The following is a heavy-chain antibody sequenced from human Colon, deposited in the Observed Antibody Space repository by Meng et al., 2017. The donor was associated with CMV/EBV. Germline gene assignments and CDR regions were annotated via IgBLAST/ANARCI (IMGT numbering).Heavy chain of an antibody. Sequence: GESLKISCAASGFTFSSYSMNWVRQAPGKGLEWVSYISSSSSTTHYADSVKGRFTISRDNAKNSLYLQMNSLRAEDTAVYYCARELVATSINYDYGMDVWGQGTTVTVSS. J-gene: IGHJ6*02. V-gene: IGHV3-48*04. D-gene: IGHD5-12*01. CDR1: GFTFSSYS. CDR2: ISSSSSTT. CDR3: ARELVATSINYDYGMDV.